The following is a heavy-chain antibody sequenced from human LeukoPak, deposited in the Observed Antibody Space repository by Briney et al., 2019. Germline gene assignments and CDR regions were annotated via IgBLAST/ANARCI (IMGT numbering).Heavy chain of an antibody. CDR2: IRYDGSNK. CDR3: AKVSGSGWYLDY. J-gene: IGHJ4*02. Sequence: GGALRLSCAASGFTFSSYGMDWVRQAPGKGLEWVAFIRYDGSNKYYADSVKGRFTISRDNSKNTLYLQMSSLRAEDTAVYYCAKVSGSGWYLDYWGQRTLVTVSS. V-gene: IGHV3-30*02. CDR1: GFTFSSYG. D-gene: IGHD6-19*01.